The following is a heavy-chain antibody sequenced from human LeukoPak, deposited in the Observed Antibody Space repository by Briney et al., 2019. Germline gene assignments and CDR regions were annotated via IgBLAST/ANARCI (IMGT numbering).Heavy chain of an antibody. CDR1: GGSISSYY. Sequence: SETLSLTCTVSGGSISSYYWSWIRQPPGKGLEWIGYIYYSGSTNYNPSLKSRVTMSVDTSKNQFSLKLSSVTAADTAVYYCARAGLLCSGGSCYQNWFDPWGQGTLVTVSS. J-gene: IGHJ5*02. D-gene: IGHD2-15*01. CDR3: ARAGLLCSGGSCYQNWFDP. CDR2: IYYSGST. V-gene: IGHV4-59*01.